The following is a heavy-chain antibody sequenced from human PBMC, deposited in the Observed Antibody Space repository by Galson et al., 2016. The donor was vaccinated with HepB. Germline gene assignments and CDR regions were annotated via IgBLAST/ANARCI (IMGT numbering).Heavy chain of an antibody. J-gene: IGHJ6*02. Sequence: CAISGDSVYNNGAAWVWIRQSPSRGLEWLGRTFYSSTWENHYAGSVKNRITISPDTSTNQLSLHLNSVTPEDTAVYYCARAVMLGRGMDVWGQGTTVTVSS. CDR1: GDSVYNNGAA. D-gene: IGHD3-10*01. CDR3: ARAVMLGRGMDV. V-gene: IGHV6-1*01. CDR2: TFYSSTWEN.